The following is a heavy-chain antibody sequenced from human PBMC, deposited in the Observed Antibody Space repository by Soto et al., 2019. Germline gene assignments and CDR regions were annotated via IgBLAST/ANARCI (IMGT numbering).Heavy chain of an antibody. CDR1: GFTFSSYS. CDR2: ISSSSSTI. J-gene: IGHJ3*02. D-gene: IGHD6-19*01. Sequence: GGSLRLSCAASGFTFSSYSMNWVRQAPGKGLEWVSYISSSSSTIYYADSGKGRFTISRDNAKNSLYLQLNSLRAEDTAVYYCARDERGAVAGTMAIGAFDIWGQGTMVTVSS. CDR3: ARDERGAVAGTMAIGAFDI. V-gene: IGHV3-48*01.